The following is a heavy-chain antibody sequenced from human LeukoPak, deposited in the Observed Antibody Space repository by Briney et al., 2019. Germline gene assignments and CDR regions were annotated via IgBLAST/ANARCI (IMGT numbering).Heavy chain of an antibody. V-gene: IGHV4-30-4*01. D-gene: IGHD1-7*01. Sequence: SETLSLTCTVSGGSISSGDYYWSWIRQPPGKGLEWIGNIYHSGSTYYNPSLKSRVAISVDTSKNQFSLKLSSVTAADTAVYYCARDRNWNYLRYWGQGTLVTVSS. CDR2: IYHSGST. CDR1: GGSISSGDYY. CDR3: ARDRNWNYLRY. J-gene: IGHJ4*02.